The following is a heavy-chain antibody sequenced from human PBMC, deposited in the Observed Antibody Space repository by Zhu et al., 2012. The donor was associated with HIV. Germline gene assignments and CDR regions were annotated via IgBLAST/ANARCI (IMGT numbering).Heavy chain of an antibody. CDR2: IFYSGST. Sequence: QVQLQESGPGLVKPSETLSLTCTVSGGSISSTSYYWGWIRQPPGKGLEWIGNIFYSGSTYYNPSVKSRVTISVDTSKNQFSLKLNSVTAADTAVYFCARWVVRDASGRSPXKGFXVSWGQGTMVIVSS. J-gene: IGHJ3*01. CDR3: ARWVVRDASGRSPXKGFXVS. CDR1: GGSISSTSYY. D-gene: IGHD3-10*01. V-gene: IGHV4-39*01.